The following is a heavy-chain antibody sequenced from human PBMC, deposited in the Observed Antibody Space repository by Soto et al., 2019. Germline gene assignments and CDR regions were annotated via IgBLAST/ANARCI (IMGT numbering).Heavy chain of an antibody. CDR3: ARTTVVTPESNWFDP. CDR1: GGSISSSSYC. J-gene: IGHJ5*02. CDR2: IYYSVST. Sequence: SETLSLTCTVSGGSISSSSYCWGWIRQPPGKGLEWIGSIYYSVSTYYNPSLKSRVTISVDTSKNQFSLKLSSVTAADTAVYYCARTTVVTPESNWFDPWGQGTLVTVSS. D-gene: IGHD4-17*01. V-gene: IGHV4-39*01.